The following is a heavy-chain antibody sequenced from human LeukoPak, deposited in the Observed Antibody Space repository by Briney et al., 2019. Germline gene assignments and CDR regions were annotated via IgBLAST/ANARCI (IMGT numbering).Heavy chain of an antibody. D-gene: IGHD1-26*01. V-gene: IGHV4-34*01. CDR3: ARGQFRRGESYGAPINYYYYYMDV. Sequence: PSETLSLTCAVYGGSFSGYYWSWIRQPPGKGLEWIGEINHSGSTNYNPSLKSRVTISVDTSKNQFSLKLSSVTAADTAVYYCARGQFRRGESYGAPINYYYYYMDVWGKGTTVTVSS. J-gene: IGHJ6*03. CDR1: GGSFSGYY. CDR2: INHSGST.